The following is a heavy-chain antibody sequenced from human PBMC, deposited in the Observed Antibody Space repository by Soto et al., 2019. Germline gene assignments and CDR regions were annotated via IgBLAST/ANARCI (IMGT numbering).Heavy chain of an antibody. Sequence: SETLSLTCTVSGGSISSYYWSWIRQPPGEGLEWIGYIYYSGSTNYNPSLKSRVTISVDTSKNQSSLKLSSVTAADTAVYYCARVHYDILTGYYYYFDYWSQGTLVTVSS. CDR2: IYYSGST. J-gene: IGHJ4*02. CDR1: GGSISSYY. V-gene: IGHV4-59*01. D-gene: IGHD3-9*01. CDR3: ARVHYDILTGYYYYFDY.